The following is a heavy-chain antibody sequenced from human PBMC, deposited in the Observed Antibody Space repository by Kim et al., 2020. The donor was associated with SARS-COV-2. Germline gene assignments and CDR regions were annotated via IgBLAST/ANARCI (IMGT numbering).Heavy chain of an antibody. Sequence: ASVKVSCKVSGYTLTELSMHWVRQAPGKGLEWMGGFDPEDGETIYAQKFQGRVTMTEDTSTDTAYMELSSLRSEDTAVYYCATDGLLWFGTTGGAFDIWGQGTMVTVSS. CDR3: ATDGLLWFGTTGGAFDI. CDR2: FDPEDGET. CDR1: GYTLTELS. D-gene: IGHD3-10*01. J-gene: IGHJ3*02. V-gene: IGHV1-24*01.